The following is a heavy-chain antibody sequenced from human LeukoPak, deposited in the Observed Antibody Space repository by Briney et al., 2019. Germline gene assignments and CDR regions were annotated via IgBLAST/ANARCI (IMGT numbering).Heavy chain of an antibody. CDR3: ARSYGSGSYTFDY. D-gene: IGHD3-10*01. Sequence: ASVKVSCKASGGTFSSYAISWVRQAPGQGLEWMGRIIPILGIANYAQKFQGRVTITADKSTSTAYMELSGLRSEDTAVYYCARSYGSGSYTFDYWGQGTLVTVSS. CDR2: IIPILGIA. J-gene: IGHJ4*02. CDR1: GGTFSSYA. V-gene: IGHV1-69*04.